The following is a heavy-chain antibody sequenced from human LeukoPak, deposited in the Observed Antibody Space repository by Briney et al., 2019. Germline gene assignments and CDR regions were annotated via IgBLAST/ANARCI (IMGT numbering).Heavy chain of an antibody. V-gene: IGHV1-8*03. CDR2: MNPNSGNT. CDR3: ARAGYSSSRSIDY. D-gene: IGHD6-13*01. CDR1: GYTFTSYD. J-gene: IGHJ4*02. Sequence: ASVKVSCKASGYTFTSYDINWVRQATGRGLGWMGWMNPNSGNTGYAQKFQGRVTITRNTSISTAYMELSSLRSEDTAVYYCARAGYSSSRSIDYWGQGTLVTVSS.